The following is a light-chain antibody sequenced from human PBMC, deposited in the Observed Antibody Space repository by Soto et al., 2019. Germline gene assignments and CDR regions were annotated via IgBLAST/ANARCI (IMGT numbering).Light chain of an antibody. CDR1: QSVGNY. CDR3: HHRYTWPRA. CDR2: DAS. Sequence: EIVLTQSPATLSLSPGERATLSCRASQSVGNYLGWYQQRPGQAPRLLIYDASERAAGIPARFSGSGSGTDFTLTINRLEPEDFALYYCHHRYTWPRAFGQGTRLEIK. V-gene: IGKV3-11*01. J-gene: IGKJ5*01.